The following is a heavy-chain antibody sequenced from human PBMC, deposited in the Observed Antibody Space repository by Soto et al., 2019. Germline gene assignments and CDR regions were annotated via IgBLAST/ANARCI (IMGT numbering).Heavy chain of an antibody. J-gene: IGHJ4*02. CDR3: AAPPRD. V-gene: IGHV4-59*01. Sequence: SETLSLTCTVSGGSISSYYWSWIRQPPGKGLEWIGYIYDSGSTNYNPSLRSRVTISVDTSKNQFSLKLTSVTAADTAVYYFAAPPRDWGQGTLVTGSS. CDR1: GGSISSYY. D-gene: IGHD6-6*01. CDR2: IYDSGST.